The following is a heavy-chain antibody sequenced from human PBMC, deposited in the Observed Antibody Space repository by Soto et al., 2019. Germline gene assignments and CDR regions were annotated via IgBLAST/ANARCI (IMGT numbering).Heavy chain of an antibody. D-gene: IGHD3-22*01. CDR3: ARGRRDSRGGIVVATYYYYYYGMDV. CDR1: GGSFSGYY. Sequence: PSETLSLTCAVYGGSFSGYYWSWIRQPPGKGLEWIGEINHSGSTNYNPSLKGRVTISVDTSKNQFSLKLSSVTAADTAVYYCARGRRDSRGGIVVATYYYYYYGMDVWGQGTTVTVSS. V-gene: IGHV4-34*01. J-gene: IGHJ6*02. CDR2: INHSGST.